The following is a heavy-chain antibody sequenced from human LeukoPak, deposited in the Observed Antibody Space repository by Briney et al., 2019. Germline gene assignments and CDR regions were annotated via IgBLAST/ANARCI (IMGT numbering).Heavy chain of an antibody. J-gene: IGHJ4*02. D-gene: IGHD6-13*01. CDR2: TYYRSKWYN. Sequence: QTLSLTCAISGDNVSSNSATWNWIRQSPSRGLEWLGRTYYRSKWYNDYAVSVKSRMTIIPDTSKNQFSLQLNSVTPDDTALYYCAGDRGVGAAVFFDYWGLGTLVTVSP. CDR3: AGDRGVGAAVFFDY. CDR1: GDNVSSNSAT. V-gene: IGHV6-1*01.